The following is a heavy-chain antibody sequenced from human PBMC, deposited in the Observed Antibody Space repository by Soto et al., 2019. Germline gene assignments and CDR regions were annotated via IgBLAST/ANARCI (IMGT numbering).Heavy chain of an antibody. V-gene: IGHV3-33*01. CDR3: ARGRQRWPHGYLDY. CDR1: GFILSNYG. Sequence: QVQLVESGGGVVQPGRSLRLSCAASGFILSNYGMHWVRQAPGKGLEWVAVIWSDGINKYYIESVKGRFTISRDGSKNTLDLQMNTLRAEDTAVYYCARGRQRWPHGYLDYWGQGTPVTVSS. CDR2: IWSDGINK. J-gene: IGHJ4*02. D-gene: IGHD6-19*01.